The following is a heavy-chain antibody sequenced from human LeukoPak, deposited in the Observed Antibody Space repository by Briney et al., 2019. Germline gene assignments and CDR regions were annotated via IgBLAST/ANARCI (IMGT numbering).Heavy chain of an antibody. CDR3: ARDGRPNVLRYFDWSSVSWFDP. J-gene: IGHJ5*02. Sequence: PSETLSLTCTVSGGSISSYYWSWIRQPAGKGLEWIGRIYTSGSTNYNPSLKSRVTMSVDTSKNQFSLKLSSVTAADTAVYYCARDGRPNVLRYFDWSSVSWFDPWGQGTLVTVSS. D-gene: IGHD3-9*01. CDR1: GGSISSYY. CDR2: IYTSGST. V-gene: IGHV4-4*07.